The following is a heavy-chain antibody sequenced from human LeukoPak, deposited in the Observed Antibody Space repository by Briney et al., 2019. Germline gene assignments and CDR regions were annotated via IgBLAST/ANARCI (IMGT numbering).Heavy chain of an antibody. CDR3: ARVYCSGGSCYYFDY. CDR2: IYTSGST. CDR1: GGSTSNYY. D-gene: IGHD2-15*01. V-gene: IGHV4-4*07. J-gene: IGHJ4*02. Sequence: PSETLSLTCTVSGGSTSNYYWSWIRQPAGKGLEWIGRIYTSGSTNYNPSLKSRVTMSVDTSKNQFSLKPSSVTAADAAVYYCARVYCSGGSCYYFDYWGQGTLVTVSS.